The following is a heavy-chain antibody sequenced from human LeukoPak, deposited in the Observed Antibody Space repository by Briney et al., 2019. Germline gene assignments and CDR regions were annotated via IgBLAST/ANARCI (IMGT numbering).Heavy chain of an antibody. D-gene: IGHD1-14*01. CDR3: ARLPWETSRPPEPDY. V-gene: IGHV1-18*01. CDR1: GYTFTSYG. CDR2: ISAYNGNT. J-gene: IGHJ4*02. Sequence: ASVKVSCKASGYTFTSYGISWVRQAPGQGLEWMGWISAYNGNTNYAQKLQGRVTMTTDTSTSTAYVELRSLRSEDTAVYYCARLPWETSRPPEPDYWGQGTLVTVSS.